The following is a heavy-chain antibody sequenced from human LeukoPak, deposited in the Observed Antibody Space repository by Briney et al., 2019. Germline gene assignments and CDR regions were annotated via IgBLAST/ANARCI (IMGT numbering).Heavy chain of an antibody. Sequence: PGGSLRLSCAASGFTFSDYYMSWIRQAPGKGLEWVSYISSSGSTIYYADSVKGRFTISRDNAKNSLYLQMNSLRTEDTAVYYCAIVSTVTTHVHYWGQGTLVTVSS. CDR3: AIVSTVTTHVHY. CDR2: ISSSGSTI. D-gene: IGHD4-17*01. V-gene: IGHV3-11*04. CDR1: GFTFSDYY. J-gene: IGHJ4*02.